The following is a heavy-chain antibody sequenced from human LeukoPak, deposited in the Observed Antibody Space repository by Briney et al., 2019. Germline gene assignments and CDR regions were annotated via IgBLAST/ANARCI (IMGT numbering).Heavy chain of an antibody. CDR1: GGSFSGYY. J-gene: IGHJ4*02. D-gene: IGHD5-12*01. CDR2: INHSGST. V-gene: IGHV4-34*01. Sequence: SGTLSLTCAVYGGSFSGYYWSWIRQPPGKGLEWIGEINHSGSTNYNPSLKSRVTISVDTSKNQFSLKLSSVTAADTAVYYCARGLPSYSGYDYAFDYWGQGTLDTVSS. CDR3: ARGLPSYSGYDYAFDY.